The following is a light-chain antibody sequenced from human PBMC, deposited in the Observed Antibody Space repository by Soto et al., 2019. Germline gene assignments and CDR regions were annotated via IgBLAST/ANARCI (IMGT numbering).Light chain of an antibody. J-gene: IGKJ3*01. CDR1: QSVRSSY. Sequence: IVLTQSPGTLSLSPGERGTLSCRASQSVRSSYLAWYQHKPGQAPRLLIYCASNRATGIPDRFSGSGSGTDFTLTISRLEPEDFAMYFCQQYDTTPGTFGPGTKVDIK. CDR2: CAS. V-gene: IGKV3-20*01. CDR3: QQYDTTPGT.